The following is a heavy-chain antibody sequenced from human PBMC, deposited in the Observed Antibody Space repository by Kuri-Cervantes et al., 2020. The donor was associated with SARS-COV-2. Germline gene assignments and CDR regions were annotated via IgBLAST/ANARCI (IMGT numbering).Heavy chain of an antibody. CDR1: GGPFRGYF. CDR2: INHSGST. Sequence: LETLSLTCAVYGGPFRGYFWTWIRQPPGKGLEWIGEINHSGSTNYNPSLKSRVTISVDTSKNQFSLKLSSVTAADTAVYYCARGSYSSGWYFFDYWGQGTLVTVSS. CDR3: ARGSYSSGWYFFDY. J-gene: IGHJ4*02. V-gene: IGHV4-34*01. D-gene: IGHD6-19*01.